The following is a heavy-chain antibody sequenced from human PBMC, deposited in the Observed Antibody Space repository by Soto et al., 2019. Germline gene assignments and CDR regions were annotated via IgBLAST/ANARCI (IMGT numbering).Heavy chain of an antibody. CDR3: AKHGARYDILTGPFGYYYGMDV. Sequence: GGSLSLSCTASGFPFSSYCMHWARQAPGKGLEWVAVISYDGSNKYYADSVKGRFTISRDNSKNTLYLQMNSLRAEDTAVYYCAKHGARYDILTGPFGYYYGMDVWGQGTTVTVSS. CDR2: ISYDGSNK. V-gene: IGHV3-30*18. J-gene: IGHJ6*02. D-gene: IGHD3-9*01. CDR1: GFPFSSYC.